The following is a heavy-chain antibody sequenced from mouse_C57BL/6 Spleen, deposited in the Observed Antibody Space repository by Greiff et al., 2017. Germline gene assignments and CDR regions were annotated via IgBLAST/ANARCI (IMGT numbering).Heavy chain of an antibody. Sequence: VQLQQSGPVLVKPGASVKMSCKASGYTFTDYYMNWVKQSHGKSLEWIGVINPYNGGTSYNQKFKGKATLTVDKSSSTAYMELNSLTSEDSAVYYSARVSNYWYFDVWGTGTTVTVSS. CDR1: GYTFTDYY. D-gene: IGHD2-5*01. CDR2: INPYNGGT. V-gene: IGHV1-19*01. J-gene: IGHJ1*03. CDR3: ARVSNYWYFDV.